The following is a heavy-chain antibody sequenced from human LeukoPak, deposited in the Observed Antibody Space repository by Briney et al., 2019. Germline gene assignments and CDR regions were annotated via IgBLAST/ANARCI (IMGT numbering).Heavy chain of an antibody. Sequence: SETLSLTCAVYGGSFSNYYWSWIRQPPGKGLEWIGEINDSGRINYNPSLMSRVTVSVDTSKNQFSLRLTSATATDTAVYYCARRWNYGRNYYIDVWGNGATVSVSS. CDR1: GGSFSNYY. CDR3: ARRWNYGRNYYIDV. V-gene: IGHV4-34*01. CDR2: INDSGRI. D-gene: IGHD1-7*01. J-gene: IGHJ6*03.